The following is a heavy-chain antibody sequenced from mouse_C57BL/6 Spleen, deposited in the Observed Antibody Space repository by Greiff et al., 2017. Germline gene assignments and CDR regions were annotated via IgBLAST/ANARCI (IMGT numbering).Heavy chain of an antibody. CDR2: IHPNSGST. CDR1: GYTFTSYW. D-gene: IGHD2-1*01. CDR3: ARERVYYGIPAH. J-gene: IGHJ3*01. Sequence: QVQLQQPGAELAKPGASVKLSCKASGYTFTSYWMHWVKQRPGQGLEWIGMIHPNSGSTNYNEKFKSKATLTVDKSSSTAYMQLSSLTSEDSAVYYCARERVYYGIPAHWGQGTLVTVSA. V-gene: IGHV1-64*01.